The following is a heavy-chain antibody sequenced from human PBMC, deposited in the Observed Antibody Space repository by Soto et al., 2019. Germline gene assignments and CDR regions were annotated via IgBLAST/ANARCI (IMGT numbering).Heavy chain of an antibody. CDR2: IYPGDSDT. D-gene: IGHD3-22*01. Sequence: GESLKISCKGSGYSFTSYWIGWVRQMPGKGLEWMGIIYPGDSDTRYSPSFQGQVTISADKSISTAYLQWSSLKASDTAMYYCARNPYYYDSSGYYSPTGDYYYYYGMDVWGQGTTVTVSS. V-gene: IGHV5-51*01. CDR1: GYSFTSYW. J-gene: IGHJ6*02. CDR3: ARNPYYYDSSGYYSPTGDYYYYYGMDV.